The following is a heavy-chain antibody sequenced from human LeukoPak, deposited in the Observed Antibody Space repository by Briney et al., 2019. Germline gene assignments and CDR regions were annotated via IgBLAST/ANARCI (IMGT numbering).Heavy chain of an antibody. V-gene: IGHV1-46*01. CDR2: INLSGGST. D-gene: IGHD3-10*01. CDR1: GYTFISYY. J-gene: IGHJ4*02. Sequence: HAASVKVSCKASGYTFISYYMHWVRQAPGQGLEWMGIINLSGGSTGYAQKFQGRVTMTRDTSTSTVYMELSSLRSEDTAVYYCANEMAVRGTRFYDYWGQGTLVTVSS. CDR3: ANEMAVRGTRFYDY.